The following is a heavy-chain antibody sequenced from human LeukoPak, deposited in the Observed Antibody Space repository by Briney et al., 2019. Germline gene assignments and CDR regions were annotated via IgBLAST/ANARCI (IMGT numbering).Heavy chain of an antibody. CDR1: GGSFSGYY. Sequence: KPSETLSLTCAVYGGSFSGYYWSWIRQPPGRGLEWIGEIYHSGSTYSNPSLKSRVSISVDKSKNQFSLKLISVTAADTAVYYCARERQIAVVTGSTFDLWGPGALVIVSA. CDR2: IYHSGST. CDR3: ARERQIAVVTGSTFDL. J-gene: IGHJ3*01. D-gene: IGHD1-14*01. V-gene: IGHV4-34*01.